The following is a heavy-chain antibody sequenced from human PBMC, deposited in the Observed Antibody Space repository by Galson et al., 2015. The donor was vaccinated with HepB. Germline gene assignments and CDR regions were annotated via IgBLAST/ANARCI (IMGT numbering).Heavy chain of an antibody. CDR3: ARVSGWYPPGYYGMDV. V-gene: IGHV1-69*06. Sequence: SVKVSCKASGDTFSSYAISWVRQAPGQGLEWMGGIIPIFGTANYAQKFQGRVTITADKSTSTAYMELSSLRSEDTAVYYCARVSGWYPPGYYGMDVWGQGTTVTVSS. D-gene: IGHD6-19*01. J-gene: IGHJ6*02. CDR1: GDTFSSYA. CDR2: IIPIFGTA.